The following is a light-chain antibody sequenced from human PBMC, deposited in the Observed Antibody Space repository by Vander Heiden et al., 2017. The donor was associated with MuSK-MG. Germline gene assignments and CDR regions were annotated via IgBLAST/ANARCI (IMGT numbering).Light chain of an antibody. CDR1: KLGDKY. Sequence: SYELTLPPSVSASPGQTASITCSGDKLGDKYACWYQQKPGQSHVLVIYQDSKRPSGIPERFSGSNSGNTATLTISGTQAMDEADYYCQAWDSSTHVVFGGGTKLTVL. V-gene: IGLV3-1*01. CDR2: QDS. J-gene: IGLJ2*01. CDR3: QAWDSSTHVV.